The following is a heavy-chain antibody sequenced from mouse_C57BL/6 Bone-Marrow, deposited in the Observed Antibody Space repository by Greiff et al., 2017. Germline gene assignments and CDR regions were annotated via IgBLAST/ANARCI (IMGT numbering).Heavy chain of an antibody. CDR2: ILPSIGRT. J-gene: IGHJ4*01. CDR1: DSEVFPIAY. Sequence: QVQLQQSGSELRSPGSSVKLSCKDFDSEVFPIAYMSWVRQKPRHGFEWIGGILPSIGRTIYGEKFEDKATLDADTLSNTAYLELNSLTAEDSAIYDCARPGRYGNRPWAMDYWGQGTSVTVSS. CDR3: ARPGRYGNRPWAMDY. D-gene: IGHD1-1*01. V-gene: IGHV15-2*01.